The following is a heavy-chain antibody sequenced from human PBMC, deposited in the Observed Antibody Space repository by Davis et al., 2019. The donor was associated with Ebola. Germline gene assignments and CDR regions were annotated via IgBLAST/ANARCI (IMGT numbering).Heavy chain of an antibody. V-gene: IGHV1-69*13. D-gene: IGHD3-10*01. CDR2: IIPIFGTA. J-gene: IGHJ6*02. CDR3: ARDFGYYYGSGRGRKPYYYGMDV. Sequence: AASVKVSCKASGGTFSSYAISWVRQAPGQGLEWMGGIIPIFGTANYAQKFQGRVTITADESTSTAYMELSNLRSEDTAVYYCARDFGYYYGSGRGRKPYYYGMDVWGQGTTVTVSS. CDR1: GGTFSSYA.